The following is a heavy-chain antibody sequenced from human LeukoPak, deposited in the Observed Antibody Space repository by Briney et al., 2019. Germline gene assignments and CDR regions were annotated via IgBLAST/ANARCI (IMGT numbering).Heavy chain of an antibody. Sequence: GGSLRLSCAASGFTFSSYAMHWVRQAPGKGLEGVAVISYDGSNKYYADSVKGRFTISRDNSKNTLYLQMNSLRAEDTAVYYCARGWSFYYDSSGGYWGQGTLVTVSS. V-gene: IGHV3-30*04. CDR2: ISYDGSNK. CDR1: GFTFSSYA. D-gene: IGHD3-22*01. J-gene: IGHJ4*02. CDR3: ARGWSFYYDSSGGY.